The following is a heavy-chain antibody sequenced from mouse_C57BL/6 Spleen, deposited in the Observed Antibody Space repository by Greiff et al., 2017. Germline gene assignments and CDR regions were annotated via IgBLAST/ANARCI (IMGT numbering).Heavy chain of an antibody. V-gene: IGHV5-9-1*02. CDR1: GFTFSSYA. Sequence: EVQLQESGEGLVKPGGSLKLSCAASGFTFSSYAMSWVRQTPEKRLEWVAYISSGGDYIYYADTVKGRFTISRDNARNTLYLQMSSLKSEDTAMYYCTRERNYYGSSAMDYWGQGTSVTVSS. J-gene: IGHJ4*01. D-gene: IGHD1-1*01. CDR3: TRERNYYGSSAMDY. CDR2: ISSGGDYI.